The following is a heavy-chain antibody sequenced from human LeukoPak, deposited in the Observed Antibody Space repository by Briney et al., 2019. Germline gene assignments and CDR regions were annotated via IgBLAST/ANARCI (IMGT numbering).Heavy chain of an antibody. CDR3: AISEDGYNDYRIDY. CDR1: GFTFSSYS. CDR2: ISSSSSTI. V-gene: IGHV3-48*04. J-gene: IGHJ4*02. D-gene: IGHD5-24*01. Sequence: GGSPRLSCAASGFTFSSYSMNWVRQAPGKGLEWVSYISSSSSTIYYADSVKGRFTISRDNAKNSLYLQMNSLRAEDTAVYYCAISEDGYNDYRIDYWGQGTLVTVSS.